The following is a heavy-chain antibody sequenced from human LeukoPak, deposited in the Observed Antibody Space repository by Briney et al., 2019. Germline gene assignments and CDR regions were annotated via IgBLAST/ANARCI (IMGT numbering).Heavy chain of an antibody. Sequence: ASVKVSCKASGYTFTGYYMHWVRQAPGQGLEWMGWINPNSGGTNYAQKLQGRVTMTTDTSTSTAYMELRSLRSDDTAVYYCARLRYYDFWSGYYTTDDYWGQGTLVTVSS. V-gene: IGHV1-2*02. CDR3: ARLRYYDFWSGYYTTDDY. J-gene: IGHJ4*02. CDR1: GYTFTGYY. CDR2: INPNSGGT. D-gene: IGHD3-3*01.